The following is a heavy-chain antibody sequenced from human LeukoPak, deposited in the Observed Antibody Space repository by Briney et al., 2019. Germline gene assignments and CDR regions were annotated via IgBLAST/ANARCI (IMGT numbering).Heavy chain of an antibody. J-gene: IGHJ4*02. V-gene: IGHV3-23*01. Sequence: RGSLRLSCAASALTFSNYAMSWVRQAPGRGLEWVSAITGNGGNTDYADSVKGRFTISRDNSKNTVYLQMNSLRAEDTAIYYCAKKGGDDYGSGTYLAFDYWGQGTLVTVSS. CDR3: AKKGGDDYGSGTYLAFDY. CDR1: ALTFSNYA. CDR2: ITGNGGNT. D-gene: IGHD3-10*01.